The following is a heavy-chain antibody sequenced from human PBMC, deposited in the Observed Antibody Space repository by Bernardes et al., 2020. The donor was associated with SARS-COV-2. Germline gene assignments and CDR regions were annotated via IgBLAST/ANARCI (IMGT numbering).Heavy chain of an antibody. CDR2: ISYDGTNK. Sequence: GWSLRLSCAASGFAFRSYAMHWVRQAPGKGLEWVALISYDGTNKYYADSLKGRITVSKDTSENTLYLQLNSLRTDDTAVYYCARVRGWGEVDYWGQGTLVTVSP. V-gene: IGHV3-30*01. CDR1: GFAFRSYA. CDR3: ARVRGWGEVDY. D-gene: IGHD3-16*01. J-gene: IGHJ4*02.